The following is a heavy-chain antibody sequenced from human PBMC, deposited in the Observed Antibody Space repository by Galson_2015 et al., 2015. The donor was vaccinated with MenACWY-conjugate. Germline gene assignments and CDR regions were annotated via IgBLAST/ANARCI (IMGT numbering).Heavy chain of an antibody. V-gene: IGHV3-74*01. Sequence: SLRLSCAASGFTFSRYWMHWVRQSPGKGLVWVSRINSDGSPADYADSVKGRFTISRDNAKNTLYLQTNSLRAEDTAVYYCATYCSSPSCYANGAYWGQGTLVTVSS. CDR3: ATYCSSPSCYANGAY. J-gene: IGHJ4*02. D-gene: IGHD2-2*01. CDR1: GFTFSRYW. CDR2: INSDGSPA.